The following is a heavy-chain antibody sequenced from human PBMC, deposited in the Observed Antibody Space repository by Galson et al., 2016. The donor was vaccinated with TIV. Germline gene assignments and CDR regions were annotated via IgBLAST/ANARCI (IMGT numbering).Heavy chain of an antibody. V-gene: IGHV3-23*01. Sequence: SLRLSCAASGLTFSSYAMSWVRQAPGKGLEWVSAISGSGGSTYYADSGKGRFTLSRDNSKNTLYLQMSSLRADDTAIYDCAKETSSGFSGYGYIDFWGQGTLVTVSS. CDR2: ISGSGGST. CDR3: AKETSSGFSGYGYIDF. CDR1: GLTFSSYA. D-gene: IGHD5-12*01. J-gene: IGHJ4*02.